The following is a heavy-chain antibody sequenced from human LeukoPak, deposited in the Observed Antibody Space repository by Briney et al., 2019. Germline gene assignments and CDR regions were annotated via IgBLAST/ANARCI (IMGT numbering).Heavy chain of an antibody. J-gene: IGHJ6*03. D-gene: IGHD5-18*01. CDR3: ASTRGSDTAMVIYYYYMDV. V-gene: IGHV3-66*01. Sequence: PGGSLRLSCAASGFTVSSNYMSWVRQAPGKGLEWVSAIYSGGSTYYADSVKGRFTISRDNSKNTPYLQMNSLRAEDTTVYYCASTRGSDTAMVIYYYYMDVWGKGTTVTISS. CDR2: IYSGGST. CDR1: GFTVSSNY.